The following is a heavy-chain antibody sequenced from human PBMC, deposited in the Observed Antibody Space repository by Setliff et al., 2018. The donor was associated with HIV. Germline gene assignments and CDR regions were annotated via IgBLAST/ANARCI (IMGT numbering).Heavy chain of an antibody. CDR1: GYAFDNYW. CDR3: AQRRRAPGTADLEAF. Sequence: PGESLKISCRASGYAFDNYWIGWVRQMPGKGLEWIGVIYPGDSVTRYGPSFQGQVAISADRSISTAYLQWSSLRASDTAVYYCAQRRRAPGTADLEAFWGQGTLVTVSS. V-gene: IGHV5-51*01. D-gene: IGHD2-21*02. J-gene: IGHJ4*02. CDR2: IYPGDSVT.